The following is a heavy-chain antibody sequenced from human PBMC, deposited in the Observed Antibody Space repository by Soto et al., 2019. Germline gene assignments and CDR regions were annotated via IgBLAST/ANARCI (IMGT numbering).Heavy chain of an antibody. V-gene: IGHV2-5*02. CDR3: AHRIDSSGYRKYYFDY. D-gene: IGHD3-22*01. J-gene: IGHJ4*02. CDR2: IYWDDDK. CDR1: GFSLSTSGVG. Sequence: QITLKESGPTLVKPTQTLTLTCTFSGFSLSTSGVGVGWIRQPLGKALEWLALIYWDDDKRYSPSLKGRRTITNDTSKNQVVLTMTNMDPVDTATYYCAHRIDSSGYRKYYFDYWGQGTLVTVSS.